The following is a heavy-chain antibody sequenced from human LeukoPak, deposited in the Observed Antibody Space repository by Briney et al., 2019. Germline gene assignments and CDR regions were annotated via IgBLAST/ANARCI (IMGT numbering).Heavy chain of an antibody. V-gene: IGHV3-7*01. D-gene: IGHD6-19*01. J-gene: IGHJ3*02. CDR3: ARYGNGAWLAHYSFDI. CDR2: IKQDGSEK. CDR1: GFTLSNYW. Sequence: HPGGSLRLSCAASGFTLSNYWMSWVRQAPGKGLEWVANIKQDGSEKYYVDSVKGRFAISRDNAKNSLYLQMNSLRAEDTAVYYCARYGNGAWLAHYSFDIWGQGTMVTVSS.